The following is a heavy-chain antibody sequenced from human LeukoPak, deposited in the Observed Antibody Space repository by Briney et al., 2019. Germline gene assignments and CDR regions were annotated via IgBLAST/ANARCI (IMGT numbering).Heavy chain of an antibody. CDR3: ARALGNSTGDY. Sequence: GGSLRLSCAASGFTSNIFWMSWVRQAPGKGLEWVANIKHDGSEEYYGDSVRGRFTISRDNAKNSLILQMNSLRGEDTAVYYCARALGNSTGDYWGQGTLVTVSS. D-gene: IGHD7-27*01. V-gene: IGHV3-7*04. CDR2: IKHDGSEE. CDR1: GFTSNIFW. J-gene: IGHJ4*02.